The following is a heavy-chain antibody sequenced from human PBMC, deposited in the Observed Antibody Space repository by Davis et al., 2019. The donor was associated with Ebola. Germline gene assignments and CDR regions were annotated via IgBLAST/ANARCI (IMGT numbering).Heavy chain of an antibody. Sequence: GGSLRLSCAASGFTFSSYSMNWVRQAPGKGLEWVSSISSSSSYIYYADSVKGRFTISRDNAKNSLYLQMNSLRAEDTAVYYCARDRGVATIWREIDYWGQGTLVTVSS. CDR3: ARDRGVATIWREIDY. CDR1: GFTFSSYS. D-gene: IGHD5-12*01. J-gene: IGHJ4*02. CDR2: ISSSSSYI. V-gene: IGHV3-21*01.